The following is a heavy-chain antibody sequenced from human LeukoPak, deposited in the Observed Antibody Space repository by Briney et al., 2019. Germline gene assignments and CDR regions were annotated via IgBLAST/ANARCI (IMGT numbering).Heavy chain of an antibody. CDR3: ARAWYSWGYYFDY. V-gene: IGHV3-48*02. CDR2: ISSSSSTI. Sequence: GGSLRLSCAASGFTFSSYSMNWVRQAPGKGLEWVSDISSSSSTIFYADSVKGRFTISRDNAKNSLYLQMHSLRDEDTAVYYCARAWYSWGYYFDYWGQGTLVTVSS. D-gene: IGHD1-26*01. CDR1: GFTFSSYS. J-gene: IGHJ4*02.